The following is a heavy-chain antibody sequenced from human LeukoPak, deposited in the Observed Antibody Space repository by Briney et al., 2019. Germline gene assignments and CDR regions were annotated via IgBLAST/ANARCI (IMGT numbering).Heavy chain of an antibody. D-gene: IGHD2-21*01. CDR2: INHSGIT. Sequence: SETLSLTCAVYGGSLSGYYWTWIRQSPGKGLEWIGEINHSGITNYNPSLKSRVTISIDTSRNQISLKLRSVTAADTSVYYCARTYCGGNCYSHFYYYMDVWGKGTTVTVSS. CDR3: ARTYCGGNCYSHFYYYMDV. J-gene: IGHJ6*03. CDR1: GGSLSGYY. V-gene: IGHV4-34*01.